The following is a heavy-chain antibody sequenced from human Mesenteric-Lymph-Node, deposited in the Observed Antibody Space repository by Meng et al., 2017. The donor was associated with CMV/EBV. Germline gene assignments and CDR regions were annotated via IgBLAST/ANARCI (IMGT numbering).Heavy chain of an antibody. CDR2: NNPNSGST. CDR3: ARWGGPYDYGGNYDY. Sequence: YMHWVGQAPGEGLGWMGWNNPNSGSTNNAQKVQGRDTRTRDKYISTAYMELSRRRSDDTAVYYCARWGGPYDYGGNYDYWGQGTLVTVSS. D-gene: IGHD4/OR15-4a*01. V-gene: IGHV1-2*02. J-gene: IGHJ4*02. CDR1: Y.